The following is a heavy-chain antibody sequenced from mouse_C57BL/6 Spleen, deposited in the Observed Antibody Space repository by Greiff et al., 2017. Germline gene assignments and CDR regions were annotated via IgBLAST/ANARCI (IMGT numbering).Heavy chain of an antibody. Sequence: QVQLQQPGAELVKPGASVKLSCKASGYTFTSYWMQWVKQRPGQGLEWIGEIDPSDSYTNYNQKFKDKATLTVDTSSSTAYMQLSSLTSEDSAVYYCARGDRGYYAMDYWGQGTSVTVSS. CDR2: IDPSDSYT. J-gene: IGHJ4*01. CDR3: ARGDRGYYAMDY. CDR1: GYTFTSYW. V-gene: IGHV1-50*01.